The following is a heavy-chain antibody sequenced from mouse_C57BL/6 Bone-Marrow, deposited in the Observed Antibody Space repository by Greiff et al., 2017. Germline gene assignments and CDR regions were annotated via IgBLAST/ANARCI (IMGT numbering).Heavy chain of an antibody. CDR3: ASEFITTVVARYFDV. D-gene: IGHD1-1*01. V-gene: IGHV1-81*01. J-gene: IGHJ1*03. CDR2: IYPRSGNT. CDR1: GYTFTSYG. Sequence: QVQLQQSGAELARPGASVKLSCKASGYTFTSYGISWVKQRTGQGLEWIGEIYPRSGNTYYNEKFKGKATLTADKSSSTAYMELRSLTSEDSAVYFCASEFITTVVARYFDVWGTGTTVTVSS.